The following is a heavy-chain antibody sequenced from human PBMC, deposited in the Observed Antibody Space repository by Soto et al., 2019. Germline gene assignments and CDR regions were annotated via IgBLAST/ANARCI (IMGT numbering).Heavy chain of an antibody. Sequence: PSETLSLTCTVSGGSISSGGYYWSWIRQHPGKGLEWIGYIYYSGSTYYNPSLKSRVTISVDTSKNQFSLKLSSVTAADTAVYYCASLGTWAEDAFDIWGQGTMVTV. V-gene: IGHV4-31*03. CDR1: GGSISSGGYY. CDR2: IYYSGST. D-gene: IGHD1-1*01. CDR3: ASLGTWAEDAFDI. J-gene: IGHJ3*02.